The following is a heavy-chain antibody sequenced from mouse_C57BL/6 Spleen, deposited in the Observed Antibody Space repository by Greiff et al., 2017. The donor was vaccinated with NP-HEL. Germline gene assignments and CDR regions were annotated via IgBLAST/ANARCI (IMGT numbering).Heavy chain of an antibody. CDR1: GFTFSDYG. CDR3: ARLYGSSHWYFDV. V-gene: IGHV5-17*01. D-gene: IGHD1-1*01. J-gene: IGHJ1*03. Sequence: EVKLMESGGGLVKPGGSLKLSCAASGFTFSDYGMHWVRQAPEKGLEWVAYISSGSSTIYYADTVKGRFTISRDNAKNTLFLQMTSLRSEDTAMYYCARLYGSSHWYFDVWGTGTTVTVSS. CDR2: ISSGSSTI.